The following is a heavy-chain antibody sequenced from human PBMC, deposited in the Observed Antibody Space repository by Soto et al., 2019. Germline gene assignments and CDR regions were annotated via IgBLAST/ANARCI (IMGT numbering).Heavy chain of an antibody. CDR1: GGSISSGGYY. CDR3: ARAFGGVIYQYYFDY. Sequence: SETLSLTCTVSGGSISSGGYYWSWIRQHPGKGLEWIGYIYYSGSTYYNPSLKSRVTISVDTSKNQFSLKLSSVTAADTAVYYCARAFGGVIYQYYFDYWGQGTLVTVSS. V-gene: IGHV4-31*03. CDR2: IYYSGST. D-gene: IGHD3-16*01. J-gene: IGHJ4*02.